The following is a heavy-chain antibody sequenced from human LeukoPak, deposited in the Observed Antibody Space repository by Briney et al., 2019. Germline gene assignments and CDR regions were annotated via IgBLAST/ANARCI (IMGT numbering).Heavy chain of an antibody. CDR3: ARDFRESDYYDSSGSNAFDI. J-gene: IGHJ3*02. CDR1: GFTFSSYS. Sequence: GGSLRLSCAASGFTFSSYSMNWVRQAPGKGLEWVSSISSSSSYIYYAGSVKGRFTISRDNAKNSLYLQMNSLRAEDTAVYYCARDFRESDYYDSSGSNAFDIWGQGTMVTVSS. CDR2: ISSSSSYI. D-gene: IGHD3-22*01. V-gene: IGHV3-21*01.